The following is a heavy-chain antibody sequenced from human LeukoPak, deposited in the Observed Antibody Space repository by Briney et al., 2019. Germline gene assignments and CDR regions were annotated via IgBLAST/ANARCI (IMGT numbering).Heavy chain of an antibody. V-gene: IGHV4-31*03. D-gene: IGHD2-15*01. CDR3: ARGPAAKIDY. Sequence: SETLSLTCTVSGGTISSGGYYWRWIRQPPGKALEWIGYIYYSGSTYYNTSLKSRVNISVDTFKNQFPLTLSSATAAYTAVYYCARGPAAKIDYWGQGTLVTVSS. CDR2: IYYSGST. J-gene: IGHJ4*02. CDR1: GGTISSGGYY.